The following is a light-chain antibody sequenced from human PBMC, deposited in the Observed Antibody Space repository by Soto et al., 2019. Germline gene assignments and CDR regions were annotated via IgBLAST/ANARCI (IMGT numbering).Light chain of an antibody. CDR2: DAS. V-gene: IGKV1-13*02. J-gene: IGKJ4*01. CDR3: QQFNTYPLT. Sequence: AIQLTQSPSSLSASVGDRVTITCRASQGISSALAWYQQKPGKAPKLLIYDASSLESGVPSRFSGSGSGTDFTLTISSLQPEDGATYYCQQFNTYPLTFGGGTKVEIK. CDR1: QGISSA.